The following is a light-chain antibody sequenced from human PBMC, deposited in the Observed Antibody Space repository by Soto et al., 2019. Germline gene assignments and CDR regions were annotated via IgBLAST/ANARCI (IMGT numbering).Light chain of an antibody. Sequence: EIVLTQSPGTLSLSPGERATLSCRASQSVSSSYLAWYQQKPGQAPRLLIYGASSWATGITDRFSGSGSGTDFTLTISRLEPEDFAVYYCQQYGSSPLTFGGGTKVEIK. CDR2: GAS. CDR1: QSVSSSY. J-gene: IGKJ4*01. V-gene: IGKV3-20*01. CDR3: QQYGSSPLT.